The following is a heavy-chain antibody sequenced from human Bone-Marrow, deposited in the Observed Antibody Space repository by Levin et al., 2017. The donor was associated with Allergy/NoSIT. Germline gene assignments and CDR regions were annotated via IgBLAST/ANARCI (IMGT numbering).Heavy chain of an antibody. J-gene: IGHJ4*02. CDR3: ARDSCSGDNCYSLFDC. CDR1: GFTFSSYS. V-gene: IGHV3-48*01. CDR2: ISSSSRTM. Sequence: GGSLRLSCAASGFTFSSYSMNWVRQAPGKGLEWVSYISSSSRTMYYADSVKGRFTISRDNAKNSLYLQMNSLGAEDTAVYYCARDSCSGDNCYSLFDCWGQGTLVTVSS. D-gene: IGHD2-15*01.